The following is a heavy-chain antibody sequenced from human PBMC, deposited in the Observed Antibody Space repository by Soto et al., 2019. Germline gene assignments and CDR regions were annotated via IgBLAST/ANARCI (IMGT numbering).Heavy chain of an antibody. Sequence: QVQLQESGPGLVKPSGTLSLTCAVSGGSISSSNWWSWVRQPPGKGLEWIGEIYHSGSTNYNPSLERRVTIAVDKSKNKLPLKLSSVTAADRAVYPCARREACGDADYWGQGTLVAVSS. D-gene: IGHD4-17*01. CDR2: IYHSGST. CDR1: GGSISSSNW. J-gene: IGHJ4*02. V-gene: IGHV4-4*02. CDR3: ARREACGDADY.